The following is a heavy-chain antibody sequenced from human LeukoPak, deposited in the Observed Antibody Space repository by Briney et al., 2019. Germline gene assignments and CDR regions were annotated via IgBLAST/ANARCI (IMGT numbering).Heavy chain of an antibody. CDR2: IRGDGSMT. CDR3: ARENLAAAADY. J-gene: IGHJ4*02. Sequence: GGSLRLSCAASEFTFSAYWMHWVRQAPGKGLVWVSRIRGDGSMTNYADSVEGRFTISRDNAKNTLYLQMNSLRLEDTAVYYCARENLAAAADYWGQGTVVTVSS. D-gene: IGHD6-25*01. CDR1: EFTFSAYW. V-gene: IGHV3-74*01.